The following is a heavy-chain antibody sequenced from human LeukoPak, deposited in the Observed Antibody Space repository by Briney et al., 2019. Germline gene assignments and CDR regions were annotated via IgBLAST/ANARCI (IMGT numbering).Heavy chain of an antibody. CDR3: ARVAVATGDYENVDY. CDR1: GGTFSSYA. J-gene: IGHJ4*02. V-gene: IGHV1-18*01. D-gene: IGHD6-19*01. Sequence: ASVKVSCKASGGTFSSYAISWVRQAPGQGLEWMGWISAYNGNTNYAQKLQGRVTMTTDTSTSTAYMELRSLRSDDTAVYYCARVAVATGDYENVDYWGQGTLVTVSS. CDR2: ISAYNGNT.